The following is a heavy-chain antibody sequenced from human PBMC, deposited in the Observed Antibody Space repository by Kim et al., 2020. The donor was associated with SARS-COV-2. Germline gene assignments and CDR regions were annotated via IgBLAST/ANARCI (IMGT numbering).Heavy chain of an antibody. CDR2: ISYSGNS. V-gene: IGHV4-31*03. CDR1: GGSIRSGGKF. CDR3: ARGQPLDY. J-gene: IGHJ4*02. D-gene: IGHD2-2*01. Sequence: SETLSLTCSVSGGSIRSGGKFWTWIHQHPAKGLEWIGYISYSGNSHYSPSLRSRVSISLQTSENQFSLELTSVTAADTAVYYCARGQPLDYWGPGILVTV.